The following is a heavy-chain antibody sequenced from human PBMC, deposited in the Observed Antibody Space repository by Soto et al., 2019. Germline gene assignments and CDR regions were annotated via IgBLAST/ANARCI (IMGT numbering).Heavy chain of an antibody. D-gene: IGHD3-16*01. CDR2: IIPIFGTA. CDR3: ARVGGRSAPVTDWFDP. Sequence: QVQLVHSGAEVKKPGASVKVSCKASGGTFSSYAISWVRQAPGQGLEWMGGIIPIFGTANYAQKLQGRVTITADESTSTAYMGLSSLRYADKAVYYCARVGGRSAPVTDWFDPWGQGTMVTVSS. CDR1: GGTFSSYA. V-gene: IGHV1-69*01. J-gene: IGHJ5*02.